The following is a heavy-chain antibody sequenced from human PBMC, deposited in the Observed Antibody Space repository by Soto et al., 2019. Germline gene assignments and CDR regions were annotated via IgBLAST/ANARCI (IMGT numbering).Heavy chain of an antibody. CDR3: ASIRHFDWLLPVFDY. CDR1: GGTFSSYA. V-gene: IGHV1-69*13. Sequence: GASVKVSCKASGGTFSSYAISWVRQAPGQGLEWMGGIIPIFGTANYAQKFQGRVTITADESTSTAYMELSSLRSEDTAVYYCASIRHFDWLLPVFDYWGQGTPAPVYS. D-gene: IGHD3-9*01. J-gene: IGHJ4*02. CDR2: IIPIFGTA.